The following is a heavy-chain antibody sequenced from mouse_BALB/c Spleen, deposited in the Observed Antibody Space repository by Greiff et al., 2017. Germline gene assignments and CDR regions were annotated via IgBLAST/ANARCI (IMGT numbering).Heavy chain of an antibody. Sequence: EVHLVESGGGLVQPGGSLRLSCATSGFTFTDYYMSWVRQPPGKALEWLGFIRNKANGYTTEYSASVKGRFTISRDNSQSILYLQMNTLRAEDSATYYCARDMIPYYFDYWGQGTTLTVSS. CDR2: IRNKANGYTT. CDR3: ARDMIPYYFDY. J-gene: IGHJ2*01. V-gene: IGHV7-3*02. CDR1: GFTFTDYY. D-gene: IGHD2-4*01.